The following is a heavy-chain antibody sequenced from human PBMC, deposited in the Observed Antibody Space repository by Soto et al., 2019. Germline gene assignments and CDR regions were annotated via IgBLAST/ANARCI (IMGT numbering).Heavy chain of an antibody. CDR1: GYTFTSYA. J-gene: IGHJ4*02. CDR2: INAGNGNT. Sequence: QVQLVQSGAEVKKPGASVKVSCKASGYTFTSYAMHWVRQAPGQRLEWMGWINAGNGNTKYSQKFQGRVTITRDTSASTAYMELSSLRSEDTAVYFCARCKGDQLLFPGDYWGQGTLVTVSS. D-gene: IGHD2-2*01. V-gene: IGHV1-3*01. CDR3: ARCKGDQLLFPGDY.